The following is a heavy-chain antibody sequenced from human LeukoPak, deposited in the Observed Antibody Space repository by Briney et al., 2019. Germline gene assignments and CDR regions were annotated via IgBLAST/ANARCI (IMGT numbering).Heavy chain of an antibody. D-gene: IGHD2-15*01. V-gene: IGHV4-34*01. CDR2: INHSGST. Sequence: SETLSLTCAVYGGSFSGYYWSWIRQPPGKGLEWIGEINHSGSTNYNPSLKSRVTISVDTSKNQFSLKLSSVTAADTAVYYCGRQTCSGGRCYWFDPWGQGSLVTVSS. J-gene: IGHJ5*02. CDR3: GRQTCSGGRCYWFDP. CDR1: GGSFSGYY.